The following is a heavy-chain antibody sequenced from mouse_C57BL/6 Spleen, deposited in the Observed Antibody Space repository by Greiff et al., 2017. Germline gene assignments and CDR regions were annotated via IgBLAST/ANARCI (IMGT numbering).Heavy chain of an antibody. CDR1: GYTFTDYY. CDR2: INPNNGGT. V-gene: IGHV1-26*01. J-gene: IGHJ3*01. Sequence: VHLQQSGPELVKPGASVKISCKASGYTFTDYYMNWVKQSHGKSLEWIGDINPNNGGTSYNQKFKGKATLTVDKSSSTAYMELRSLTSEDSAVYYCARSHYYGSKFAYWGQGTLVTVSA. CDR3: ARSHYYGSKFAY. D-gene: IGHD1-1*01.